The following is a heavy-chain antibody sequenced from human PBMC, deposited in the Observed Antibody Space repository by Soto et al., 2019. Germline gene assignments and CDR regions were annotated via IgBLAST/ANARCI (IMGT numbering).Heavy chain of an antibody. Sequence: SETLSLTCTVSGGSISNSYWSWIRQSPVRGLEWIGYIYSSGSTNYNPSLESRVTISVDTSKNQFSLKLRSLSAADTAVYYCARTRAFGVVPYGMDVWGQGTTVTVSS. J-gene: IGHJ6*02. CDR3: ARTRAFGVVPYGMDV. D-gene: IGHD3-3*01. V-gene: IGHV4-59*08. CDR1: GGSISNSY. CDR2: IYSSGST.